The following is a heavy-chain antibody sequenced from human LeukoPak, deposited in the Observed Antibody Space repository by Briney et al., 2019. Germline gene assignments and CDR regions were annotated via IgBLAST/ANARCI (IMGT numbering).Heavy chain of an antibody. CDR2: INPSGGST. CDR3: AREDIVVVPAAIRGVYYYYYYMDV. V-gene: IGHV1-46*01. D-gene: IGHD2-2*02. Sequence: ASVKVSCKASGYTFTSYYMHWVRQAPGQGLEWMGIINPSGGSTSYAQKFQGRVTMTRDTSTSTVYMELSSLRSEDTAVYYCAREDIVVVPAAIRGVYYYYYYMDVWGKGTTVTVSS. J-gene: IGHJ6*03. CDR1: GYTFTSYY.